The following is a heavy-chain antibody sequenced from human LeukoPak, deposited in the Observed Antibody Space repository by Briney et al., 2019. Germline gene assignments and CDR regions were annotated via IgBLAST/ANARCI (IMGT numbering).Heavy chain of an antibody. J-gene: IGHJ6*03. CDR3: ARGCSGGSCYSDYYYYYMDV. V-gene: IGHV3-11*04. Sequence: GGSLRLSCAASGFTFSNAWMSWVRQAPGKGLEWVSYISSSGSTIFYADSVKGRFTISRDNAKNSLYLQMNSLRAEDTAVYYCARGCSGGSCYSDYYYYYMDVWGKGTTVTISS. CDR2: ISSSGSTI. D-gene: IGHD2-15*01. CDR1: GFTFSNAW.